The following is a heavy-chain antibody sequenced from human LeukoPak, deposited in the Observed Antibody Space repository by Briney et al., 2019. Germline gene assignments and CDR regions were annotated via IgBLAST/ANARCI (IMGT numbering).Heavy chain of an antibody. CDR3: ARGRRAAKYYYYYMDV. V-gene: IGHV4-34*01. CDR1: GGSFSGYY. J-gene: IGHJ6*03. Sequence: SETLSLTCAVYGGSFSGYYWSWIRQPPGKGLEWIGEINHSGSTNYNPSLKSRVTISVDTSKNQFSLKLSSVTAADTAVYYRARGRRAAKYYYYYMDVWGKGTTVTVSS. D-gene: IGHD5-18*01. CDR2: INHSGST.